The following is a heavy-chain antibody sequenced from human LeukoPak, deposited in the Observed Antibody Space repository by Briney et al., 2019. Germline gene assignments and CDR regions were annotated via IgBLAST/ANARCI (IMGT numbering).Heavy chain of an antibody. Sequence: PSETLSLTCTVSGGSFEHYFWSWIRQPPGKGLEFIGYVYYTGSTGYSPSLKSRLTISADTSKNQFSLKLRSVTAADTAVYYCASHRRSHGAEYWGQGTLVTVSS. J-gene: IGHJ4*02. V-gene: IGHV4-59*01. CDR1: GGSFEHYF. CDR3: ASHRRSHGAEY. D-gene: IGHD5-18*01. CDR2: VYYTGST.